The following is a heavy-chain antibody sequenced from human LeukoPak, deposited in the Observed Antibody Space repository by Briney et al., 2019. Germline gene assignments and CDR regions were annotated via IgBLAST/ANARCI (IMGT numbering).Heavy chain of an antibody. CDR1: GYSFTSYG. CDR3: ARDMSPEPFYYYYYYGMDV. D-gene: IGHD2/OR15-2a*01. V-gene: IGHV1-18*01. J-gene: IGHJ6*02. CDR2: INAYNGNT. Sequence: ASVKVSCKASGYSFTSYGISWVRQAPAQGLEWVGWINAYNGNTNYAQKLHGRVTMTTDTSTSTAYMELRSLRSDDTAVYYCARDMSPEPFYYYYYYGMDVWGQGTTVTVSS.